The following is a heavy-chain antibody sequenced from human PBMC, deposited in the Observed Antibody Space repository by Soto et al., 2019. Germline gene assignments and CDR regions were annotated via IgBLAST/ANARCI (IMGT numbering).Heavy chain of an antibody. CDR2: IYNSGSTNHP. Sequence: SSETLSLTCTVSGGAISSYYWGWIRQPPGKRLEWIGHIYNSGSTNHPNYNPSFKSRVTISLDTPKNQFSLKLSSVTAADTAVYYCAREVRRIFGVIIRTYGMDVWGQGTTVTVSS. CDR3: AREVRRIFGVIIRTYGMDV. V-gene: IGHV4-59*01. CDR1: GGAISSYY. D-gene: IGHD3-3*02. J-gene: IGHJ6*01.